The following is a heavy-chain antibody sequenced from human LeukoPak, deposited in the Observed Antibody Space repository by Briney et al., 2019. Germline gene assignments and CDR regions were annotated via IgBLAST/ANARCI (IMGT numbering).Heavy chain of an antibody. CDR1: GFMFSSYT. D-gene: IGHD6-19*01. CDR3: ARIAMAGIGDGFDI. V-gene: IGHV3-33*01. CDR2: IWYDGTNA. Sequence: PGRSLRLSCAASGFMFSSYTMHWVRQAPGKGLEWVALIWYDGTNAYYADSVKGRFTISRDSSKNTLYLQMNSLRAEDTALYYCARIAMAGIGDGFDIWGQGTMVTVSS. J-gene: IGHJ3*02.